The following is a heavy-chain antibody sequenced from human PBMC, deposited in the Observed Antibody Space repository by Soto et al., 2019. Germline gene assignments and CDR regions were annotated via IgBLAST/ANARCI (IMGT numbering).Heavy chain of an antibody. V-gene: IGHV4-30-4*01. J-gene: IGHJ5*02. D-gene: IGHD6-25*01. CDR3: ARERPDGARLDP. Sequence: PSETLSLTCTVSGGSISSGGYYWSRIRQHPGKGLEWIGNIYSSGSTYYNPSLNSRVTISVDTSKSQFSLKLSSVTAADTAVYYCARERPDGARLDPWGQGTLVTVSS. CDR2: IYSSGST. CDR1: GGSISSGGYY.